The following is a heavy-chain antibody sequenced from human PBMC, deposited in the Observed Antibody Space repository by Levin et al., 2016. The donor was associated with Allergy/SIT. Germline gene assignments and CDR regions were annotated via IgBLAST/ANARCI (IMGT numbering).Heavy chain of an antibody. V-gene: IGHV4-31*02. CDR3: ARMSIAEGFFDY. J-gene: IGHJ4*02. Sequence: WIRQPPGKGLEWIGYIYYSGSTYYNPSLKSRVTISVDTSKNQFSLKLSSVTAADTAVYYCARMSIAEGFFDYWGQGTLVTVSS. CDR2: IYYSGST. D-gene: IGHD6-6*01.